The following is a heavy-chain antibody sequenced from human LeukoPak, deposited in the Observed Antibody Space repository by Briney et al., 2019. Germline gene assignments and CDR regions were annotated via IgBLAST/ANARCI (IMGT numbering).Heavy chain of an antibody. D-gene: IGHD6-13*01. CDR3: ARDRGKQQLVPGGWFDP. Sequence: PSQTLSLTCTVSGGSISSGGYYWSWIRQHPGKGLEWIGYIYYSGSTYYNPSPKSRVTISVDTSKNQFSLKLSSVTAADTAVYYCARDRGKQQLVPGGWFDPWGQGTLVTVSS. V-gene: IGHV4-31*03. CDR1: GGSISSGGYY. CDR2: IYYSGST. J-gene: IGHJ5*02.